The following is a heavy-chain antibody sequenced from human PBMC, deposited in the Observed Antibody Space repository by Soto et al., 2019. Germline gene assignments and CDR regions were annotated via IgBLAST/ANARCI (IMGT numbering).Heavy chain of an antibody. CDR2: ISSSSSYI. CDR1: GFTFSSYS. Sequence: GGSLILSCAASGFTFSSYSMNWVRQAPGKGLEWVSSISSSSSYIYYADSVKGRFTISRDNAKNSLYLQMNSLRAEDTAVYYCARDIVTMIVVVADAFDIWGQGTMVTVSS. J-gene: IGHJ3*02. V-gene: IGHV3-21*01. CDR3: ARDIVTMIVVVADAFDI. D-gene: IGHD3-22*01.